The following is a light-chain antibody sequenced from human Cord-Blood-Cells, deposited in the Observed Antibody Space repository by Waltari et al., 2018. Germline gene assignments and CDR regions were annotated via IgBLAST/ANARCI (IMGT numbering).Light chain of an antibody. CDR3: CSYAGSYTLV. V-gene: IGLV2-11*01. CDR2: DGS. CDR1: RGDFGGVYS. Sequence: SALTQPRLVSVSPGQSVTISCTGTRGDFGGVYSFSWHQLQPGKAPTLMIYDGSKLPSGVPERFSGSKSGNTASLTISGPQAEDEADYYCCSYAGSYTLVFGGGTKLTVL. J-gene: IGLJ2*01.